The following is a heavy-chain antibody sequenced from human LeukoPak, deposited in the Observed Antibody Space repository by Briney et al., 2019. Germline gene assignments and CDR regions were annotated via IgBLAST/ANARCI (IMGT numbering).Heavy chain of an antibody. D-gene: IGHD6-19*01. CDR3: AARPVADNPAPFDY. Sequence: GGSLRLSCAASGFTFSNYAMTWVRQPPGKGLECVSSITGSGSRTYYADSVKGRFTISRDSSKNTLFLQMNSLRADDTAVYYSAARPVADNPAPFDYWGQGTLVTVSS. CDR2: ITGSGSRT. CDR1: GFTFSNYA. J-gene: IGHJ4*02. V-gene: IGHV3-23*01.